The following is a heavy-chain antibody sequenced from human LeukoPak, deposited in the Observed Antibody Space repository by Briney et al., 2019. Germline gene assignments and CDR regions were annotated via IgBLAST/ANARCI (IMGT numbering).Heavy chain of an antibody. CDR2: NSWNSGRI. Sequence: PGGSLRLLCAASGFPFDDYAQHWVRQASGKGLEWVSGNSWNSGRIGYADFVKGRFTISRDNAKNSLYLQMNSLRAEDTAVYYCARDQLGLRYFDWTHFDYCGQGTLVTVSS. CDR3: ARDQLGLRYFDWTHFDY. CDR1: GFPFDDYA. D-gene: IGHD3-9*01. J-gene: IGHJ4*02. V-gene: IGHV3-9*01.